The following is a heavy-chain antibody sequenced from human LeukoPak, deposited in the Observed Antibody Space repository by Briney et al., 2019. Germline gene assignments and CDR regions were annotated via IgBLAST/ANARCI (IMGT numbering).Heavy chain of an antibody. CDR3: ARRKYQLLLWDWFAP. CDR2: INHSGST. J-gene: IGHJ5*02. V-gene: IGHV4-34*01. D-gene: IGHD2-2*01. Sequence: SETLSLTCAVYGGSFSGYYWSWIRHPPGKEPEWIGEINHSGSTNYNPSLKSRVTISVDTSKNQFSLKLSSVTAADTAVYYCARRKYQLLLWDWFAPWGQGTLVTVSS. CDR1: GGSFSGYY.